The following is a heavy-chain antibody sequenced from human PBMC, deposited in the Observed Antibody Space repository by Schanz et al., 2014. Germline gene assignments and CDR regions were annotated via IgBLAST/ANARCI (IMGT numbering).Heavy chain of an antibody. Sequence: QVQLQESGPGLVKPSETLSLTCAVSGGSISGYYWSWIRQPPGKGLEWIAFIHYSRGTNYNPSLKGRVTISVTATKTEFPLRGASVTAADTAVYYCARHGGIPYYPMDVWGQGTTVTVSS. CDR3: ARHGGIPYYPMDV. CDR2: IHYSRGT. CDR1: GGSISGYY. J-gene: IGHJ6*02. V-gene: IGHV4-59*08. D-gene: IGHD3-16*01.